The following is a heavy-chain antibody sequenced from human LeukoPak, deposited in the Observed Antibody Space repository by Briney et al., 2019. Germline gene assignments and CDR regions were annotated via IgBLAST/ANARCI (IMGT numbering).Heavy chain of an antibody. CDR1: GGSISSSSYY. D-gene: IGHD3-22*01. J-gene: IGHJ4*02. CDR2: IYYSGST. V-gene: IGHV4-39*01. Sequence: PSGTLSLTCTVSGGSISSSSYYWGWIRHPPGKGLEWIGTIYYSGSTYYNPSLKSRVTISVDTSKNQFSLKLSSVTAADTAVYYCARRPGGGGVITKGCFDYWGQGTLVTVSS. CDR3: ARRPGGGGVITKGCFDY.